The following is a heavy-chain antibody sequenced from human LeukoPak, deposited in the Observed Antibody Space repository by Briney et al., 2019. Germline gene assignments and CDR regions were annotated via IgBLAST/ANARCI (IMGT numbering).Heavy chain of an antibody. J-gene: IGHJ4*02. V-gene: IGHV4-39*07. CDR2: IYYSGST. D-gene: IGHD1-26*01. CDR1: GGSISSSSYY. Sequence: SETLSLTCTVSGGSISSSSYYWGWIRQPPGKGLEWIGSIYYSGSTYYNPSLKSRVTISVDTSKNQFSLKLSSVTAADTAVYYCARDRAWNYWGQGTLVTVSS. CDR3: ARDRAWNY.